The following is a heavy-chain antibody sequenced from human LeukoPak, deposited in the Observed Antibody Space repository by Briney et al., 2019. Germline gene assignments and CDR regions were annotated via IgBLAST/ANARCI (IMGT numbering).Heavy chain of an antibody. Sequence: ASVKVSCKASGYTFTSYGISWVRQAPGQGLEWMGWISAYNGNTNYAQKLQGRVTITTDESTSTAYMELSSLRSEDTAVYYCARGGPRVAYDAFDIWGQGTMVTVSS. CDR1: GYTFTSYG. D-gene: IGHD2-15*01. J-gene: IGHJ3*02. CDR2: ISAYNGNT. CDR3: ARGGPRVAYDAFDI. V-gene: IGHV1-18*01.